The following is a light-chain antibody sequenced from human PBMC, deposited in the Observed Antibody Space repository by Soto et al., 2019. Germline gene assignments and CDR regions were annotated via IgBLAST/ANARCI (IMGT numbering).Light chain of an antibody. CDR1: QSVSSN. CDR2: GAS. Sequence: EIVFTQSPATLSLSPGERATLSCRASQSVSSNLAWYQQKPGQAPRLLIYGASTRATGIPARFSGSGSGTEFTLTLSSLQSEDFAVYYCQQYNNWPPITFGQGTRLEIK. V-gene: IGKV3-15*01. CDR3: QQYNNWPPIT. J-gene: IGKJ5*01.